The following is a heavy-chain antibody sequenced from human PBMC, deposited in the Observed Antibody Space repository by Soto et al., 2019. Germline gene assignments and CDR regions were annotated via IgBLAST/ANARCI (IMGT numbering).Heavy chain of an antibody. CDR2: IYYSGST. J-gene: IGHJ4*02. CDR3: ARWYCSGGSCYKVGLFDY. Sequence: SETLSLTCTVSGGSISSYYWSWIRQPPGKGLEWIGYIYYSGSTNYNPSLKSRVTISVDTSKNQFSLKLSSVTAADTAVYYCARWYCSGGSCYKVGLFDYWVQGTMVTVSS. CDR1: GGSISSYY. D-gene: IGHD2-15*01. V-gene: IGHV4-59*01.